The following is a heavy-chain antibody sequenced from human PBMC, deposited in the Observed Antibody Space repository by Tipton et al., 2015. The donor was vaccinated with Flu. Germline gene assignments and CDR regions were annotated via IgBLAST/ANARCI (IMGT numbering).Heavy chain of an antibody. J-gene: IGHJ6*02. D-gene: IGHD3-10*01. V-gene: IGHV4-59*01. CDR3: SSGVDGSGSYSHSFGMDV. CDR1: GGSISSSY. Sequence: TLSLTCTVSGGSISSSYLNWIRQPPGKGLEWIGYIYSSGSTNYNTSLKRRVSMSVDTTKNQFSLKLSSVTAAVTAVYYCSSGVDGSGSYSHSFGMDVWGQGTTVTVSS. CDR2: IYSSGST.